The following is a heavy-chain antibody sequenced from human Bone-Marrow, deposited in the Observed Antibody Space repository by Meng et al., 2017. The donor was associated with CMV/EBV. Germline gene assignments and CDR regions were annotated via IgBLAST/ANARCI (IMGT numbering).Heavy chain of an antibody. CDR3: ARGPRSGVVIDFFYY. CDR2: ISAYNGNT. CDR1: GYTFTSYG. V-gene: IGHV1-18*01. D-gene: IGHD3-3*01. Sequence: ASVKVSCKASGYTFTSYGISWVRQAPGQGLEWMGWISAYNGNTNYAQKLQGRVTMTTDTSTSTAYMELRSLRSDDTAVYYCARGPRSGVVIDFFYYWGQGTLVTVPS. J-gene: IGHJ4*02.